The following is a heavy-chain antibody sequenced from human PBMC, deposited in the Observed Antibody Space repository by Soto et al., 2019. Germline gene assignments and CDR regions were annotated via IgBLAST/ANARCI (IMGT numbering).Heavy chain of an antibody. Sequence: ASVKVSCKASGGTFSSYAISWVRQAPGQGLEWMGGIIPIFGTANYAQKFQGRVTITADESTSTAYMELSSLRSEDTAVYYCARAYCSGGSCYGRPDYYYYYGMDVWGQGTTVTVSS. V-gene: IGHV1-69*13. CDR2: IIPIFGTA. J-gene: IGHJ6*02. CDR3: ARAYCSGGSCYGRPDYYYYYGMDV. D-gene: IGHD2-15*01. CDR1: GGTFSSYA.